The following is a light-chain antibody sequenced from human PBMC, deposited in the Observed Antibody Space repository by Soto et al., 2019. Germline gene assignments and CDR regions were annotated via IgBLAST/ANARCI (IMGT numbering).Light chain of an antibody. Sequence: DIQMTQSPSSVSASVGDRVTITCRASQTIFNWLAWYQHKPGKAPELLMYATYILQSGVPSRFSGSGSGTDFTLTISSLHPEDSATYYCQQASSFPWSFGQGTKVEIK. V-gene: IGKV1-12*02. CDR2: ATY. CDR1: QTIFNW. CDR3: QQASSFPWS. J-gene: IGKJ1*01.